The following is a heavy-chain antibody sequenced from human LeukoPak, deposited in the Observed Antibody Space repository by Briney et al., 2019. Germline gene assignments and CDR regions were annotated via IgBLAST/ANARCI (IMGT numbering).Heavy chain of an antibody. CDR2: ISAYNGNT. V-gene: IGHV1-18*01. J-gene: IGHJ3*02. D-gene: IGHD2-8*01. CDR1: GYTLTSYG. CDR3: ARDPGVLMVYATHDAFDI. Sequence: GASVKVSCKASGYTLTSYGISWVRQAPGQGLEWMGWISAYNGNTNYAQKLQGRVTMTTDTSTSTAYMELRSLRSDDTAVYYCARDPGVLMVYATHDAFDIWGQGTMVTVSS.